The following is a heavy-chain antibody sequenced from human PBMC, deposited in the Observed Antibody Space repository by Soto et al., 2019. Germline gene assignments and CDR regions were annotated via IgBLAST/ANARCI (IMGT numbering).Heavy chain of an antibody. D-gene: IGHD3-3*01. CDR2: IYSGGST. CDR1: GFTVSSNY. Sequence: AGGSLRLSCAASGFTVSSNYMSWVRQAPGKGLEWVSVIYSGGSTYYADSVKGRFTISRDNSKNTLYLQMNSLRAEDTAVYYCARGGGVDFGVVITTGPYYSYAMDVWGQGTMVTVSS. CDR3: ARGGGVDFGVVITTGPYYSYAMDV. V-gene: IGHV3-53*01. J-gene: IGHJ6*02.